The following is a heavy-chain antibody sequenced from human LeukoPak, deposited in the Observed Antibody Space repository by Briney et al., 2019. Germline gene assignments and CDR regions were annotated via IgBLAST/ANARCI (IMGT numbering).Heavy chain of an antibody. CDR2: ISDGGGRT. Sequence: GGSLRLSCAVSGITLSNYGMSWVRQAPGKGLEWVAGISDGGGRTNYADSVKGRFTISRDNPKNTLYLQMNSLRAEDTAVYFCAKRGVVIRVILVGFHKEAYYFDSWGQGTLVTVSS. CDR3: AKRGVVIRVILVGFHKEAYYFDS. J-gene: IGHJ4*02. D-gene: IGHD3-22*01. CDR1: GITLSNYG. V-gene: IGHV3-23*01.